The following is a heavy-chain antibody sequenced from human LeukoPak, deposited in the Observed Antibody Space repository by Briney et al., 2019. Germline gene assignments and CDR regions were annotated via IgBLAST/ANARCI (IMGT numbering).Heavy chain of an antibody. CDR2: VYHTGNT. CDR3: AHEDYNDFNTFDF. D-gene: IGHD3-22*01. Sequence: PSETLSLTCTVSGDSIRSTTNYWGWIRQPPGKGLEWIGSVYHTGNTYYNSSLQSRVTLSVDPSMNQFSLKPTSVTAADTAVYYCAHEDYNDFNTFDFWGQGTLVTVSS. V-gene: IGHV4-39*01. J-gene: IGHJ4*02. CDR1: GDSIRSTTNY.